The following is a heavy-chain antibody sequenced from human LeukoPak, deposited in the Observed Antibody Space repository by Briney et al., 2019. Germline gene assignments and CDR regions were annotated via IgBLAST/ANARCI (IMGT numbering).Heavy chain of an antibody. D-gene: IGHD6-19*01. J-gene: IGHJ4*02. CDR2: ISGGTT. CDR1: GFTFGDYL. V-gene: IGHV3-49*03. Sequence: GGSLRLSCTASGFTFGDYLMSWFRQAPGKGLEWIGYISGGTTEYAASVKGRFTISRDDSTSIAYLQMNSLPTEDTTVYYCSRGSGWLSVYWGQGTLVTVSS. CDR3: SRGSGWLSVY.